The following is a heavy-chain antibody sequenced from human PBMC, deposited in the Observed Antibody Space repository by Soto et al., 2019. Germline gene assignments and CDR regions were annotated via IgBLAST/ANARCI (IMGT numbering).Heavy chain of an antibody. Sequence: ASVKVSCKASGYTFTTYDISWVRQATGQGLEWMGWMNPNSGNTGYAQKLQGRVTMTRNTSTSTAYMELRSLRSDDTAVYYCARDLSYIGYYDFWSGYYTDNWFDPWGQGTLVTVSS. CDR1: GYTFTTYD. D-gene: IGHD3-3*01. J-gene: IGHJ5*02. CDR3: ARDLSYIGYYDFWSGYYTDNWFDP. CDR2: MNPNSGNT. V-gene: IGHV1-8*01.